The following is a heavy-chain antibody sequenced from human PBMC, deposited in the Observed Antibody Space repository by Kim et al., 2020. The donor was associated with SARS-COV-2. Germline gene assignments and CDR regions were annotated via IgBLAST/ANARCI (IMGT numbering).Heavy chain of an antibody. Sequence: GGSLRLSCAASGFTFGDYAMHWVRQAPGKGLEWVSGISWNSGSIGYADSVKGRFTISRDNAKNSLYLQMNSLRAEDTALYYCAKGPDFWSGYETYYYYYMDVWGKGTTVTVSS. V-gene: IGHV3-9*01. CDR2: ISWNSGSI. D-gene: IGHD3-3*01. CDR1: GFTFGDYA. CDR3: AKGPDFWSGYETYYYYYMDV. J-gene: IGHJ6*03.